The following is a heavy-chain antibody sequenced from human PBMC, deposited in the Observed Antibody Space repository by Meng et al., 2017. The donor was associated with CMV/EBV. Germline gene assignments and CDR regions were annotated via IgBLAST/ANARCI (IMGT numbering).Heavy chain of an antibody. CDR3: ARGTRQLWLPQGFDY. J-gene: IGHJ4*02. D-gene: IGHD5-18*01. CDR2: INHSERT. Sequence: QLPLMDTGPSQPSSPVSSPCARYGGSFGCYYWSWIRTPPGKCLEWIGEINHSERTTYNPSLKSRFTISVETSKNQFSLQLSSVTAAEPAVYYCARGTRQLWLPQGFDYWGQGTLVTSPQ. CDR1: GGSFGCYY. V-gene: IGHV4-34*01.